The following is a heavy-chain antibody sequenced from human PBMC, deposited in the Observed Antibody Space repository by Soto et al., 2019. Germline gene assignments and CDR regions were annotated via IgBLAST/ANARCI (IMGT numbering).Heavy chain of an antibody. CDR3: ARDLGSYYDSSGYSVYFDY. V-gene: IGHV1-46*01. J-gene: IGHJ4*02. D-gene: IGHD3-22*01. Sequence: ASVKVSCKASGYTFTSYYMHWVRQAPGQGLEWMGIINPSGGSTSYAQKFQGRVTMTRDTSTSTVYMELSSLRSEDTAVYYCARDLGSYYDSSGYSVYFDYWGQGTLVTVSS. CDR1: GYTFTSYY. CDR2: INPSGGST.